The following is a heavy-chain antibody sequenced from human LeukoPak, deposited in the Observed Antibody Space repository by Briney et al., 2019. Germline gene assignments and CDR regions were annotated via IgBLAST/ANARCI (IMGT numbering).Heavy chain of an antibody. CDR2: INPNSGGT. CDR1: GHTFTAYY. V-gene: IGHV1-2*02. D-gene: IGHD3-22*01. CDR3: ATYYSDTSARD. J-gene: IGHJ4*02. Sequence: EASVTVSCKASGHTFTAYYMFWVRQAPGQGLEWMGWINPNSGGTNFAPNFQGRVTMTRDTSISTAYMELSGLTSDDTAVYFCATYYSDTSARDWGQGTLVTVSS.